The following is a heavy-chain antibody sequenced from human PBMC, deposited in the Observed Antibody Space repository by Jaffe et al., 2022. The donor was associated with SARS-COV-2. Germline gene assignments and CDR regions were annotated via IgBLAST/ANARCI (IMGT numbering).Heavy chain of an antibody. V-gene: IGHV4-61*02. D-gene: IGHD1-26*01. CDR3: ARERVVGATT. Sequence: QVQLQESGPGLVKPSQTLSLTCTVSGGSISSGSYYWSWIRQPAGKGLEWIGRIYTSGSTNYNPSLKSRVTISVDTSKNQFSLKLSSVTAADTAVYYCARERVVGATTWGQGTLVTVSS. CDR1: GGSISSGSYY. CDR2: IYTSGST. J-gene: IGHJ5*02.